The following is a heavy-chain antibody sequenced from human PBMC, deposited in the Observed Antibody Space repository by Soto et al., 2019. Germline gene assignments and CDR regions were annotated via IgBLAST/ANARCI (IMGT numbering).Heavy chain of an antibody. CDR2: ISAHNGNT. CDR3: ARGRYGDY. J-gene: IGHJ4*02. D-gene: IGHD1-1*01. V-gene: IGHV1-18*01. Sequence: QVHLVQPGAEVKKPGASVKVSCKASGYTFTSYGITWVRQAPGQGLEWMGWISAHNGNTDYAQKLQGRVIVTRDTSTSTAYRELRSLISDDTAVYYCARGRYGDYWGQGALVTVSS. CDR1: GYTFTSYG.